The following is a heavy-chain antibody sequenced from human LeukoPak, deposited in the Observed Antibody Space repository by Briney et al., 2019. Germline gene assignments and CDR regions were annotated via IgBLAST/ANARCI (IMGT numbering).Heavy chain of an antibody. CDR2: ISYSGTT. J-gene: IGHJ4*02. D-gene: IGHD3-10*01. CDR3: TLGSSYKV. V-gene: IGHV4-39*01. CDR1: SASITSSPYF. Sequence: SETLSLTCTVSSASITSSPYFWGWIRQSPGKGLEWIGSISYSGTTYYNPSLKSRVTISVDTSKNQFSLKLNSVTAADTAVFYNTLGSSYKVWGQGTLVTVSS.